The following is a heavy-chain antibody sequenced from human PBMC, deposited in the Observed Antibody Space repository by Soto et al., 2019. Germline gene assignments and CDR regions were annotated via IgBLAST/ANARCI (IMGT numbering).Heavy chain of an antibody. D-gene: IGHD2-15*01. CDR3: ARKPTPYCSGGSCYGGPFDP. V-gene: IGHV3-21*01. CDR1: GFTFSSYS. CDR2: ISSSSSYI. Sequence: GGSLRLSCAASGFTFSSYSMNWVRQAPGKGLEWVSSISSSSSYIYYADSVKGRFTISRDNAKNSLYLQMNSLRAEDTAVYYCARKPTPYCSGGSCYGGPFDPWGQGTLVTVSS. J-gene: IGHJ5*02.